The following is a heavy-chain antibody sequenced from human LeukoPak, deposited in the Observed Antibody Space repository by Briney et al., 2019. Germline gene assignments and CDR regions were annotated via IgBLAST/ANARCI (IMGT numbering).Heavy chain of an antibody. D-gene: IGHD5-18*01. Sequence: SETLSLTCTVSGGSITGYYSNWVRQPAGKGLEWGGRIYTSGSTNYNPSLNSRVTISVDTSTNQCSPRLFSVTAADTAVYYCTRDMGGYNYTYSFDYWGQGTLVTVSS. CDR2: IYTSGST. CDR3: TRDMGGYNYTYSFDY. V-gene: IGHV4-4*07. CDR1: GGSITGYY. J-gene: IGHJ4*02.